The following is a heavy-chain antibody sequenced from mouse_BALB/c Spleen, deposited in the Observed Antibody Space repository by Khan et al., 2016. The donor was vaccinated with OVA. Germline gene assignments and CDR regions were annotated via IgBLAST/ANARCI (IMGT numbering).Heavy chain of an antibody. Sequence: QVQLKESGAELARGGAAVKRAGKAAGDTLTDYYINWVQQRTGQGLEWIGEIYPGSGNTYYNEKFKDKATLTADTSSTTAYMPPSSLKSEDSAVYFCARRNYFGYTVAYWGQGTLVTVSA. D-gene: IGHD1-2*01. CDR1: GDTLTDYY. CDR2: IYPGSGNT. V-gene: IGHV1-77*01. CDR3: ARRNYFGYTVAY. J-gene: IGHJ3*01.